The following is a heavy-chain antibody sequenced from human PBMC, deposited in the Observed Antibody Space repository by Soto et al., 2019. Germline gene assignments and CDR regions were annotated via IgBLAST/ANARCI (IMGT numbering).Heavy chain of an antibody. CDR1: GGSISSSNW. D-gene: IGHD3-16*01. V-gene: IGHV4-4*02. CDR2: IYHSGST. CDR3: AGGGFSLGH. J-gene: IGHJ4*01. Sequence: QVQLQESGPGLVKPSGTLSLTCAVSGGSISSSNWWSWVRQPPGKGLEWIGEIYHSGSTNYNPSLMTRITPSGNKAKNQFPLKAAPVPAPDPGAGYRAGGGFSLGHLGPGTL.